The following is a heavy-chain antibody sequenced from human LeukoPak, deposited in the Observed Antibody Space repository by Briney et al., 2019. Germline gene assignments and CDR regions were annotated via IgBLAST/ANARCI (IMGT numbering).Heavy chain of an antibody. CDR2: ITGSGDGT. Sequence: GGSLRLSCAASGFTFSTYAMTWVHQAPGKGLEWVSSITGSGDGTSAADSVTGRFSIVRDNSKSTLYLQMNSLRAEDTAVYYCATSTLILRLIFDYWGQGTLVTVSS. D-gene: IGHD4-17*01. CDR3: ATSTLILRLIFDY. V-gene: IGHV3-23*01. CDR1: GFTFSTYA. J-gene: IGHJ4*02.